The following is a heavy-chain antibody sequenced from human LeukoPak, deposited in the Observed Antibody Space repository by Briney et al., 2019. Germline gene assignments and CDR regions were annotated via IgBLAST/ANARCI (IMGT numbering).Heavy chain of an antibody. Sequence: SETLFLTCTVSGGSISSSSYYWGWIRQPPGKGLEWIGSIYYSGSTYYNPSLKSRVTISVDTSKNQFSLNLSSVTAADTAVYYCARAPHFFDISGSRYYFDYWGQGTLVTVSS. CDR3: ARAPHFFDISGSRYYFDY. V-gene: IGHV4-39*07. J-gene: IGHJ4*02. CDR2: IYYSGST. CDR1: GGSISSSSYY. D-gene: IGHD3-22*01.